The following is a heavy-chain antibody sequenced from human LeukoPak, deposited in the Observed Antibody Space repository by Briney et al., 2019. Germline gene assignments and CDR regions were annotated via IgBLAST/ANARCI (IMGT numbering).Heavy chain of an antibody. CDR1: GGSISSSSYY. D-gene: IGHD2-2*01. CDR2: IYYSGST. CDR3: ARHVRVGGSSGY. V-gene: IGHV4-39*01. Sequence: SETLSLTCTVSGGSISSSSYYWGWIRQPPGKGVEWIASIYYSGSTYYNPSLKSRVTISVDTSKNQFSLKLSSVTAADTAMYYCARHVRVGGSSGYWGQGTLVTVSS. J-gene: IGHJ4*02.